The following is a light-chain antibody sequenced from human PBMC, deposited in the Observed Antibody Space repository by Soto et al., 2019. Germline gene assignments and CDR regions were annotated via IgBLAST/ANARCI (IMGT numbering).Light chain of an antibody. J-gene: IGLJ2*01. V-gene: IGLV1-51*02. CDR2: ENN. Sequence: QSVLTQPPSVSAAPGQKVTISCSGSSSNIGNNYVSWYQHLPGTAPKLLIYENNKRPSGIPDRFSGSKSGTSATLGITGLQTGDEAEYDCGTWQSSLSAWVFGGGTKLTVL. CDR3: GTWQSSLSAWV. CDR1: SSNIGNNY.